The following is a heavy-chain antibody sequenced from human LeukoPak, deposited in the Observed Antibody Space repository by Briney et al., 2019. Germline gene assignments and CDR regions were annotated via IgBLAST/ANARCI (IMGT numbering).Heavy chain of an antibody. J-gene: IGHJ6*02. CDR3: ARYCSSTSCRDYYYYGMDV. CDR2: INHSGST. CDR1: GGSFSGYY. V-gene: IGHV4-34*01. Sequence: SETLSLTCAVYGGSFSGYYWSWIRQPPGKGLEWIGEINHSGSTNYNPSLKSRVTISVDTSKNQFSLKLSSVTAADTAVYYCARYCSSTSCRDYYYYGMDVWGQGTTVTVSS. D-gene: IGHD2-2*01.